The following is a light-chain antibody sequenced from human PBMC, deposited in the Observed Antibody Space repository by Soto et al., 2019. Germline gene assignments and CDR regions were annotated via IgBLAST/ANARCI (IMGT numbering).Light chain of an antibody. Sequence: QTVVTQEPSFSVSPGGTVTLTCGLSSGSVSTSYYPSWHQQTPGQAPRTLIYNTNTRSSGVPDRFSGSILGDKAALTITGAQADDESDYYCVLYMGGGIWVFGGGTQLTVL. J-gene: IGLJ3*02. CDR2: NTN. CDR3: VLYMGGGIWV. CDR1: SGSVSTSYY. V-gene: IGLV8-61*01.